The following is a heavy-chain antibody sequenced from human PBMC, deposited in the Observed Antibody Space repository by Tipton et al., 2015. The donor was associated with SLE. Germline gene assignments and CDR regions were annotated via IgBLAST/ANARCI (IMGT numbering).Heavy chain of an antibody. V-gene: IGHV4-59*11. D-gene: IGHD1-26*01. CDR2: IYYSGST. Sequence: TLSLTCTVSGGSISSHYWSWIRQPPGKGLEWIGYIYYSGSTNYNPSLKSRVTISVDTSKNQFSLKLSSVTAADTAVYYCARAAGATLDYWGQGTLVTVSS. J-gene: IGHJ4*02. CDR1: GGSISSHY. CDR3: ARAAGATLDY.